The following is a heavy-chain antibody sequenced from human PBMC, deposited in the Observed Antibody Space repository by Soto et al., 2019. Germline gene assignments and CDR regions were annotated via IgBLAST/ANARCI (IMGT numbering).Heavy chain of an antibody. CDR1: GGSISSGGYY. J-gene: IGHJ4*02. CDR3: ARDRGYYGSGSYYIQYYFDY. Sequence: QVQLQESGPGLVKPSQTLSLTCTVSGGSISSGGYYWSWIRQHPGKGLEWIGYIYYSGSTYYNPSLKCRVTISVDTSKNQFSLKRSSVTAADTAVYYCARDRGYYGSGSYYIQYYFDYWGQGTLVTVSS. D-gene: IGHD3-10*01. V-gene: IGHV4-31*03. CDR2: IYYSGST.